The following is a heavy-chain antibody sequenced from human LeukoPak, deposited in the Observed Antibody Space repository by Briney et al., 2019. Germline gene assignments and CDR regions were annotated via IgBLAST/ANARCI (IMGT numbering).Heavy chain of an antibody. CDR3: ERDSYPNDAFGI. CDR1: GGYISSYY. J-gene: IGHJ3*02. CDR2: IYYSGST. V-gene: IGHV4-59*01. Sequence: SETLSLTCTVSGGYISSYYWSWVRQPPGKGLEWIGYIYYSGSTNYNPSLKSRVTISVDTSKNQFSLKLSSVTAADTAVYYCERDSYPNDAFGIWGQGTMVTVSS.